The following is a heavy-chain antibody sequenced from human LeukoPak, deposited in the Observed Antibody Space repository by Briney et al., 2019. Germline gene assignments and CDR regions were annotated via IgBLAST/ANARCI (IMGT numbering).Heavy chain of an antibody. Sequence: KISCKGSGYSFTSYWIGWVRQMPGKGLEWMGIIYPGDSDTRYSPSFQGQVTISADKSISTAYLQWSSLKASDTAMYYCARQTHRVSYYDSSGYDNWGQGTLVTVSS. D-gene: IGHD3-22*01. V-gene: IGHV5-51*01. CDR3: ARQTHRVSYYDSSGYDN. CDR2: IYPGDSDT. CDR1: GYSFTSYW. J-gene: IGHJ4*02.